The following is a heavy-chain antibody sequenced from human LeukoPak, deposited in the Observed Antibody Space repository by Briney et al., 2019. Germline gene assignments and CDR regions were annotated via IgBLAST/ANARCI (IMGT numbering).Heavy chain of an antibody. CDR3: ARDTSLTFDY. J-gene: IGHJ4*02. Sequence: AGGSLRLSCAASGFTFSSYWMSWVRQAPGKGLEWVSSISSSSSYIYYADSVKGRFTISRDNAKNSLYLQMNSLRAEDTAVYYCARDTSLTFDYWGQGTLVIVSS. V-gene: IGHV3-21*01. D-gene: IGHD2-2*01. CDR1: GFTFSSYW. CDR2: ISSSSSYI.